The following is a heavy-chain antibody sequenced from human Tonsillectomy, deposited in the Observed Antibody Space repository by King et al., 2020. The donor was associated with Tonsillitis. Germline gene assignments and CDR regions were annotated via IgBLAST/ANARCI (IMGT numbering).Heavy chain of an antibody. CDR2: LDWNSNIL. Sequence: VQLVESGGGLVQPGRSLRLSCAASGFTFDDYAMHWVRQAPGKGLEWVSGLDWNSNILVYADSVKGRFTISRDNAKDSLYLQMNSLRAEDTALYYCAREYYYDNSGSGMDVWGKGTTVTVSS. CDR3: AREYYYDNSGSGMDV. CDR1: GFTFDDYA. D-gene: IGHD3-22*01. J-gene: IGHJ6*03. V-gene: IGHV3-9*01.